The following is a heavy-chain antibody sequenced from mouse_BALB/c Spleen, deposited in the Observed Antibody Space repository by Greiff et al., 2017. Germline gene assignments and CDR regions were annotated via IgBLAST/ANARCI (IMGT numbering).Heavy chain of an antibody. CDR2: ISNGGGST. Sequence: DVQLVESGGGLVQPGGSLKLSCAASGFTFSSYTMSWVRQTPEKRLEWVAYISNGGGSTYYPDTVKGRFTISRDNAKNTLYLQMSSLKSEDTAMYYCARHELRLRDYFDYWGQGTTLTVSS. CDR3: ARHELRLRDYFDY. D-gene: IGHD1-2*01. V-gene: IGHV5-12-2*01. CDR1: GFTFSSYT. J-gene: IGHJ2*01.